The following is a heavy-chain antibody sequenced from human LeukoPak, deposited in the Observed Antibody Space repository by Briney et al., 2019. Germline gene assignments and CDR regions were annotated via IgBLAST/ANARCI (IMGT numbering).Heavy chain of an antibody. J-gene: IGHJ4*02. CDR1: GFTFDDYA. D-gene: IGHD2-2*01. Sequence: PGRSLRLSCAASGFTFDDYAMHWVRQAPGKGLEWVSGISWSSGSIGYADSVKGRFTISRDNAKNSLYLQMNSLRAEDTALYYCARVTVCSSTSCYGKFDYWGQGTLVTVSS. V-gene: IGHV3-9*01. CDR3: ARVTVCSSTSCYGKFDY. CDR2: ISWSSGSI.